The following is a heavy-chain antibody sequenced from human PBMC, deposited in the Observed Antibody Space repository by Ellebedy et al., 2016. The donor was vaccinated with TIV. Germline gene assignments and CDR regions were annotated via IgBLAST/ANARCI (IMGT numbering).Heavy chain of an antibody. CDR1: GGSISSYY. J-gene: IGHJ4*02. Sequence: SETLSLTCTVSGGSISSYYWSWIRQPPGKGLEWIGYIYYSGSTNYNPSLKSRVTISVDTSKNQFSLKLSSVTAADTAVYYCARVVYRGMVYYYGSGSPTYFDYWGQGTLVTVSS. CDR2: IYYSGST. D-gene: IGHD3-10*01. V-gene: IGHV4-59*01. CDR3: ARVVYRGMVYYYGSGSPTYFDY.